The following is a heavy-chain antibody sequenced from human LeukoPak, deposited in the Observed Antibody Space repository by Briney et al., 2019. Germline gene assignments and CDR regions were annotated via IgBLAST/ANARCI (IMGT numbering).Heavy chain of an antibody. CDR3: ARGTPLPFAVGATRRSYFDY. CDR1: GGSISSGGYY. J-gene: IGHJ4*02. D-gene: IGHD1-26*01. CDR2: INHSGST. Sequence: SQTLSLTCTVPGGSISSGGYYWSWIRQPPGKGLEWIGEINHSGSTNYNPSLKSRVTISVDTSKNQFSLKLSSVTAADTAVYYCARGTPLPFAVGATRRSYFDYWGQGTLVTVSS. V-gene: IGHV4-30-2*01.